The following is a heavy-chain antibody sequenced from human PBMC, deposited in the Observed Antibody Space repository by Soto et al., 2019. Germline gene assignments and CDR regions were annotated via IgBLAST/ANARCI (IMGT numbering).Heavy chain of an antibody. CDR2: ISYDGSKK. CDR3: TRVFYVEWPTDH. D-gene: IGHD1-26*01. Sequence: QVQLVESGGGVVQPGMSLGLSCEVSGFTFSTYGMHWVRQAPGKGLEWVAFISYDGSKKLYAHSVNGRFTSSRDNSKNTLYLQMKSLRTDDTAVYYWTRVFYVEWPTDHWGQGTLVTVSS. J-gene: IGHJ5*02. V-gene: IGHV3-30*03. CDR1: GFTFSTYG.